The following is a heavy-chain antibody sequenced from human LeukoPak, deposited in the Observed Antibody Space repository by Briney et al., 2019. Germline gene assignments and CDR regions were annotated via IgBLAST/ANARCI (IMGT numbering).Heavy chain of an antibody. Sequence: PGGSLRLSCAASGFTVSSNYMTWVRQAPGKGLEWVSVIYSGGSTYYADSVKGRFTSSRDNSKNPLYLQMNSLRAEDTAVYYCVSSSSRYSFDYWGQGTLVTVSS. CDR2: IYSGGST. J-gene: IGHJ4*02. V-gene: IGHV3-66*01. CDR1: GFTVSSNY. CDR3: VSSSSRYSFDY. D-gene: IGHD6-13*01.